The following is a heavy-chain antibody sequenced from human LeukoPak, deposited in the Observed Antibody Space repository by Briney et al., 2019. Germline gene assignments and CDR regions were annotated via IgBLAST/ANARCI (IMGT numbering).Heavy chain of an antibody. CDR3: AMVRGAITWFDP. D-gene: IGHD3-10*01. Sequence: GGSLRLSCAASGFTFSSYNMNWVRQAPGKGLEWVSSISSSSTYIFYADSVKGRFTISRDNAKNSLYLQMNSLRAEDTAVYYCAMVRGAITWFDPWGQGTLVTVSS. CDR1: GFTFSSYN. CDR2: ISSSSTYI. J-gene: IGHJ5*02. V-gene: IGHV3-21*01.